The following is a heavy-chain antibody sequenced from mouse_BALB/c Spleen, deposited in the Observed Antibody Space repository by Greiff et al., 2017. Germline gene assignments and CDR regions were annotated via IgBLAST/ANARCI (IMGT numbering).Heavy chain of an antibody. V-gene: IGHV5-17*02. CDR3: ARDYDGYYLAWFAY. CDR1: GFTFSSFG. Sequence: EVMLVESGGGLVQPGGSRKLSCAASGFTFSSFGMHWVRQAPEKGLEWVAYISSGISTIYYADTVKGRFTISRDNPKNTLFLQMTSLRSEDTAMYYCARDYDGYYLAWFAYWGQGTLVTVSA. J-gene: IGHJ3*01. D-gene: IGHD2-3*01. CDR2: ISSGISTI.